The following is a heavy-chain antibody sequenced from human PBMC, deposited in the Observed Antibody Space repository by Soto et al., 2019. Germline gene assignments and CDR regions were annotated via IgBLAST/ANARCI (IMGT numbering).Heavy chain of an antibody. CDR2: INRDGSTI. Sequence: EVQLLESGGGLAQPGGSLRLSCAASGFTLSSHWMHWVRQAPGKGLVWVSRINRDGSTINYDDSVRGRYTISRDNAKNTLSLQMNRLRDEVTAVYYCARVADCTYSSNCNGRAAFDMWGQGTMVTVSS. J-gene: IGHJ3*02. CDR3: ARVADCTYSSNCNGRAAFDM. D-gene: IGHD6-13*01. V-gene: IGHV3-74*01. CDR1: GFTLSSHW.